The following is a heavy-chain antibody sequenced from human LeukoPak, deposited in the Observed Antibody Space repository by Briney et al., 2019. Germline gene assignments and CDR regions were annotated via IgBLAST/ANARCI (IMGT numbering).Heavy chain of an antibody. D-gene: IGHD3-10*01. CDR1: GFTFDDYA. V-gene: IGHV3-9*01. J-gene: IGHJ4*02. CDR3: AKDATMVRGVIDYYFDY. Sequence: GGSLRLSCAASGFTFDDYAMHWVRQAPGKGLEWVSGISWNSGSIGYADSVKGRFTISRDNAKNSLYLQMNSLRAEDTALYYCAKDATMVRGVIDYYFDYWGQGTLVTVSS. CDR2: ISWNSGSI.